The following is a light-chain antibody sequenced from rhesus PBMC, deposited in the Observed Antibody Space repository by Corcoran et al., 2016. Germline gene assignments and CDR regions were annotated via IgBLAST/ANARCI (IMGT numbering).Light chain of an antibody. CDR2: YSD. J-gene: IGKJ2*01. CDR1: QDIRSY. Sequence: DIQMSQSPSSLSASVGDRVTVSCRASQDIRSYLNWYQQKPGKAPKLLIYYSDSLPSGVPSRFRGSGSGTDFTLTISRLQPDDFATYFCQQSHSNPYSVGQGTKVEMK. V-gene: IGKV1-32*02. CDR3: QQSHSNPYS.